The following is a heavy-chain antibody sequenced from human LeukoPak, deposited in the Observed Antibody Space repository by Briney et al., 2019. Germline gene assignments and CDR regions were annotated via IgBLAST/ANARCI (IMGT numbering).Heavy chain of an antibody. CDR3: ARRVGRYFGERAYYYNYMDV. CDR1: GGSISSGGYS. D-gene: IGHD3-10*01. CDR2: INHSGST. Sequence: SETLSLTCAVSGGSISSGGYSWSWIRQPPGKGLEWIGEINHSGSTNYNPSLKSRVSISVDTSKNQFSLKLSSVTAADTAVFYCARRVGRYFGERAYYYNYMDVWGKGTTVSISS. J-gene: IGHJ6*03. V-gene: IGHV4-30-2*01.